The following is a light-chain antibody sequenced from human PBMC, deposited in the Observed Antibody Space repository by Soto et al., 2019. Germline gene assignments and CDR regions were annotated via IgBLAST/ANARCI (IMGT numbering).Light chain of an antibody. CDR2: SAS. J-gene: IGKJ2*01. V-gene: IGKV1-27*01. CDR1: QDIIYY. CDR3: QQSNSAPNT. Sequence: DIRMTQSPSSLSAFVGDTVTITSRASQDIIYYLAWYQQKPGKIPKLLIHSASTLQTGVQSRFSGTGSGTVFTLTINNLQPEDVATYYCQQSNSAPNTFGQGSRLEIK.